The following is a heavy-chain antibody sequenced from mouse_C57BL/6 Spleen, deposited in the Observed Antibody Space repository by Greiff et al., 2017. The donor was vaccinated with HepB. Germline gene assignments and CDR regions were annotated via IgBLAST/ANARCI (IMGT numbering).Heavy chain of an antibody. D-gene: IGHD1-1*01. CDR1: GFTFSDYY. Sequence: EVKLVESEGGLVQPGSSMKLSCTASGFTFSDYYMAWVRQVPEKGLEWVANINYDGSSTYYLDSLKSRFIISRDNAKNILYLQMSSLKSEDTATDYCARGDYYGSSPFDYWGQGTTLTVSS. CDR3: ARGDYYGSSPFDY. V-gene: IGHV5-16*01. J-gene: IGHJ2*01. CDR2: INYDGSST.